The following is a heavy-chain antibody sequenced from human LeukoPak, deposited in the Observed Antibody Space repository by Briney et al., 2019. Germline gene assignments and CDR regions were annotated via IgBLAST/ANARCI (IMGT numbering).Heavy chain of an antibody. Sequence: SETLSLTCTVSGTSVSSYYWSWIRQPAGRGLEWIGRIYTRGSTNYNPSLQSRVSTSVDSSKSQFSLRLTSVTAADTAIYYCARGRYCSATTCSGGDAFDIWGQGT. CDR3: ARGRYCSATTCSGGDAFDI. V-gene: IGHV4-4*07. D-gene: IGHD2-8*02. CDR2: IYTRGST. CDR1: GTSVSSYY. J-gene: IGHJ3*02.